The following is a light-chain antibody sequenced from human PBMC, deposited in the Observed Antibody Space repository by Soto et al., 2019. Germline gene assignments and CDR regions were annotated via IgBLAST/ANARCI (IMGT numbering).Light chain of an antibody. V-gene: IGLV1-40*01. CDR1: SSNIGAGYD. Sequence: QSVLTQPPSVSGAPGQRVTISCTGSSSNIGAGYDVHWYPQLPGTSPKLLIFGNSNRPSGVPDRFSGSKSGTSASLAITGLQGEDEADYCCQSYDSSLSGFYVFGTGTKVTVL. CDR3: QSYDSSLSGFYV. CDR2: GNS. J-gene: IGLJ1*01.